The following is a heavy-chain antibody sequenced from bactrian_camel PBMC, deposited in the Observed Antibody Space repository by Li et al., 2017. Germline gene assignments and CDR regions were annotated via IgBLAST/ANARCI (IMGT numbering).Heavy chain of an antibody. Sequence: HVQLVESGGGLVQPGGSLRLSCAASGFTFSNHYMNWVRQAPGKGLEWVSSISGSSNTYYTNSVKGRFTIARDNIKNTVYLQMNSLKSEDTALYYCAATTGGYWGQGTQVTVS. V-gene: IGHV3-2*01. D-gene: IGHD5*01. CDR2: ISGSSNT. CDR1: GFTFSNHY. J-gene: IGHJ4*01. CDR3: AATTGGY.